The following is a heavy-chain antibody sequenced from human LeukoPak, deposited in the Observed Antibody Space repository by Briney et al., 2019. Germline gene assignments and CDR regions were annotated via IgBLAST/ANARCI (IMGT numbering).Heavy chain of an antibody. CDR2: IYYSGST. CDR3: ARDRSGYYDSSGYYHVFDY. CDR1: GGSISSYY. D-gene: IGHD3-22*01. V-gene: IGHV4-59*01. J-gene: IGHJ4*02. Sequence: SEALSLTCTVSGGSISSYYWSWIRQPPGKGLEWIGYIYYSGSTNYNPSLKSRVTISVDTSKNQFSLKLNSVTAADTAVYYCARDRSGYYDSSGYYHVFDYWGQGTLVTVSS.